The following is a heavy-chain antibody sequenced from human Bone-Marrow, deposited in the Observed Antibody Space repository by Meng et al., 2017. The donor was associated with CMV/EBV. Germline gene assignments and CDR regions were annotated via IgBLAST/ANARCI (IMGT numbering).Heavy chain of an antibody. Sequence: GGSLRLSCAASGFTFSSYSMNWVRQAPGKGLEWVAVISYDGSNKYYADSVKGRFTISRDNSKNTLYLQMNSLRAEDTAVYYCARGGGYSYGYDYYYGMDVWGQGTTVTVSS. CDR1: GFTFSSYS. D-gene: IGHD5-18*01. J-gene: IGHJ6*02. CDR2: ISYDGSNK. CDR3: ARGGGYSYGYDYYYGMDV. V-gene: IGHV3-30*03.